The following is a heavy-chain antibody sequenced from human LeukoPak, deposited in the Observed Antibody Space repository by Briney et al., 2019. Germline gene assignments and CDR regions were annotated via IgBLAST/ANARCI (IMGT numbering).Heavy chain of an antibody. J-gene: IGHJ6*03. CDR1: GYDFSIYL. Sequence: GESLKISYQGSGYDFSIYLLCWGHPIPGQVLWLRGIIHAFGSDAQYSPSYESQVTPSADTSTNTSYLQWNSRKSSDTGTYFCASAWNAAYPPDYYYFDVWGKGPTVTVSS. CDR3: ASAWNAAYPPDYYYFDV. CDR2: IHAFGSDA. V-gene: IGHV5-51*07. D-gene: IGHD1-1*01.